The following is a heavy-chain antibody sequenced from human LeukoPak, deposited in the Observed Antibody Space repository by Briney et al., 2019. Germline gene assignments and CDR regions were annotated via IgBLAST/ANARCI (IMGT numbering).Heavy chain of an antibody. Sequence: SETLSLTCTVSGGSISSSSYYWGWIRQPPGKGLEWIGSIYYSGSTYYNPSLKSRVTISVDTSKNQFSLKLSSVTAADTAVYYCARGGWELREWGQGTLVTVSS. V-gene: IGHV4-39*07. CDR3: ARGGWELRE. CDR1: GGSISSSSYY. D-gene: IGHD1-26*01. J-gene: IGHJ4*02. CDR2: IYYSGST.